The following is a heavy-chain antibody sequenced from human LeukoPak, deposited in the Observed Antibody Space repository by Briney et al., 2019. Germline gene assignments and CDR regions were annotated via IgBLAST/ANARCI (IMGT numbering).Heavy chain of an antibody. CDR1: GGSFSSSSYD. V-gene: IGHV4-39*01. CDR3: ARIDGGHHLSPFDY. D-gene: IGHD4-23*01. J-gene: IGHJ4*02. Sequence: SETLSLTCTVSGGSFSSSSYDWGWIRQPPGKGLEWIGSFYYSGSTYYNPSLQSRVTISVDTSKNQFSLQLSSVTAADTAIYYCARIDGGHHLSPFDYWGQGTLVTVSS. CDR2: FYYSGST.